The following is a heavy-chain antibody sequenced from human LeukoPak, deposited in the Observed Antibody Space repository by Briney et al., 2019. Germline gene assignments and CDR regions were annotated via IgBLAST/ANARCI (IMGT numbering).Heavy chain of an antibody. V-gene: IGHV3-74*03. CDR2: ITPDGNAA. D-gene: IGHD2-15*01. J-gene: IGHJ4*02. CDR1: RFTFSGHW. CDR3: TRSGYSNGYDY. Sequence: PGGSLRLSCVASRFTFSGHWMHWVLQVPGKGLMAVSRITPDGNAAAYADSVKGRFTISRDNAKNTLYLEMNSLTAEDTALYHCTRSGYSNGYDYGGQGTLVTVSS.